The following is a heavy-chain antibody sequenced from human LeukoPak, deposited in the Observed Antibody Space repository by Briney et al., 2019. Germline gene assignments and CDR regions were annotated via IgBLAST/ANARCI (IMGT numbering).Heavy chain of an antibody. CDR2: INHSGST. J-gene: IGHJ4*02. D-gene: IGHD2-8*02. V-gene: IGHV4-34*01. Sequence: PSETLSLTCAVYGGSFSGYYWSWIRQPPGKGLEWIGEINHSGSTNYSPSLKSRVTISVDTSKSQFSLKLSSVTAAGTAVYYCARGAITGFDYWGQGTLVTVSS. CDR1: GGSFSGYY. CDR3: ARGAITGFDY.